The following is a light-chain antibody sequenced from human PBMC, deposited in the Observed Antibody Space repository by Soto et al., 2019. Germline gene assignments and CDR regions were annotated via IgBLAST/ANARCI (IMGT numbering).Light chain of an antibody. J-gene: IGLJ1*01. CDR3: SSYTTSSTRV. CDR2: EVS. V-gene: IGLV2-14*03. Sequence: QSVLAQPASVSGAAGQAVTISCTGTSSVVGAYDFVSWYQQHPDKAPKLMIYEVSNRPSGVSYRFSGSKSVNTATLTISGLQAEDEADYYCSSYTTSSTRVFGTGTKVTVL. CDR1: SSVVGAYDF.